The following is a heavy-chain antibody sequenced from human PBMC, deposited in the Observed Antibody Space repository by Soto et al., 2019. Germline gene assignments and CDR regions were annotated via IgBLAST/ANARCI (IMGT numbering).Heavy chain of an antibody. Sequence: LSLTCTVSGGSVSSGSYYWSWIRQPPGKGLEWIGYIYYSGSTNYNPSLKSRVTISVDTSKNQFSLKLSSVTAADTAVYYCARDVSWENHIDYWGQGTLVTVSS. CDR3: ARDVSWENHIDY. V-gene: IGHV4-61*01. D-gene: IGHD1-26*01. CDR2: IYYSGST. CDR1: GGSVSSGSYY. J-gene: IGHJ4*02.